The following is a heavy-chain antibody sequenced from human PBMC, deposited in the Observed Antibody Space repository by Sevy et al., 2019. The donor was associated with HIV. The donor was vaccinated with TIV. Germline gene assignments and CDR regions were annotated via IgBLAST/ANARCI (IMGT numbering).Heavy chain of an antibody. CDR2: MYTSGST. CDR1: GGSISSGSYY. J-gene: IGHJ6*02. D-gene: IGHD6-6*01. CDR3: ARDNGLGSSAAYYYYGMDV. Sequence: SETLSLTCTVSGGSISSGSYYWSWIRQPAGKGLEWIGRMYTSGSTNYNPSLKRRVTMSVDTSKNQFSLKLSSVTAADTAVYYCARDNGLGSSAAYYYYGMDVWGQWTTVTVSS. V-gene: IGHV4-61*02.